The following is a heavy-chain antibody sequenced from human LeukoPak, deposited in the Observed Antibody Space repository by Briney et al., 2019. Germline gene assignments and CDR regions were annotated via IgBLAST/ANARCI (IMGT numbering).Heavy chain of an antibody. CDR1: AGSVGGSKYG. V-gene: IGHV4-39*07. CDR2: VHESGST. CDR3: ARGSSRWNDY. D-gene: IGHD6-13*01. Sequence: PSDCLSLAFFVAAGSVGGSKYGSGWLRQHPWSGLEWVGNVHESGSTYYNPSLQSRTTISVDTSKNQFSLKLTAVTAADTAVYYCARGSSRWNDYWGQGTLVTVSS. J-gene: IGHJ4*02.